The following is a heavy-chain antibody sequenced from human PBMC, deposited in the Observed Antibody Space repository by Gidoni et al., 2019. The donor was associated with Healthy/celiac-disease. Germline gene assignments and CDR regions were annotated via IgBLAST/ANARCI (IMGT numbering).Heavy chain of an antibody. J-gene: IGHJ3*02. Sequence: EVQLVESGGGLVQPGGSLRLSCAASGFTFSSYWMHWVRQAPGKGLVGVSRINSDGSSTSYADSVKGRFTISRDNAKNTLYLQMNSLRAEDTAVYYCASSGYYDAFDIWGQGTMVTVSS. CDR1: GFTFSSYW. CDR3: ASSGYYDAFDI. V-gene: IGHV3-74*01. D-gene: IGHD3-22*01. CDR2: INSDGSST.